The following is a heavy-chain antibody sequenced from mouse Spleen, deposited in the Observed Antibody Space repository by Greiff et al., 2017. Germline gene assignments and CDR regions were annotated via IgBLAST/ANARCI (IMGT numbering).Heavy chain of an antibody. CDR1: GFTFSSYA. J-gene: IGHJ2*01. CDR2: ISDGGSYT. D-gene: IGHD3-1*01. V-gene: IGHV5-4*01. Sequence: EVKLVESGGGLVKPGGSLKLSCAASGFTFSSYAMSWVRQTPEKRLEWVATISDGGSYTYYPDNVKGRFTISRDNAKNNLYLQMSHLKSEDTAMYYCAREDGLFDYWGQGTTLTVSS. CDR3: AREDGLFDY.